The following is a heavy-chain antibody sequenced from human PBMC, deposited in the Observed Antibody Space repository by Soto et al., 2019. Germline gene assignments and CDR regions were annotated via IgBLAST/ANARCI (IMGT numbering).Heavy chain of an antibody. CDR1: GFAFSNSW. D-gene: IGHD1-7*01. CDR3: AKPLLKGPNSNWFDP. J-gene: IGHJ5*02. Sequence: PGGSLRLSCAASGFAFSNSWMSWVRQAPGKGLEWVANMKEDGTEIWYMDSVKGRFTISRDNSKNTLYLQMNSLRAEDTAVYYCAKPLLKGPNSNWFDPWGQGTLVTVSS. V-gene: IGHV3-7*03. CDR2: MKEDGTEI.